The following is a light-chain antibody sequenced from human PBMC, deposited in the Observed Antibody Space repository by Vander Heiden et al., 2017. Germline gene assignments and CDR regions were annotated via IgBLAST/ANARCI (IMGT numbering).Light chain of an antibody. CDR2: DAS. Sequence: QMTQSPSSLSASVGDRVTITCQASQDISNYLNWYQQKPGKAPKLLIYDASNLETGVPSRFSGSGSGTDFTFTISSLQPEDIATYYCQQYDNLRITFGPGTKVDIK. CDR3: QQYDNLRIT. V-gene: IGKV1-33*01. J-gene: IGKJ3*01. CDR1: QDISNY.